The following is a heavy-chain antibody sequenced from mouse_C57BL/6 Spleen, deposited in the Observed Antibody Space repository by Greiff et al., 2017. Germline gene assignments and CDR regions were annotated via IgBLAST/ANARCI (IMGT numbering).Heavy chain of an antibody. CDR3: ARGGYGSSYGFAY. Sequence: QVQLKQSGAELARPGASVKLSCKASGYTFTSYGISWVKQRTGQGLEWIGEIYPRSGNTYYNEKFKGKATLTADKSSSTAYMELRSLTSEDSAVYFCARGGYGSSYGFAYWGQGTLVTVSA. CDR1: GYTFTSYG. V-gene: IGHV1-81*01. J-gene: IGHJ3*01. D-gene: IGHD1-1*01. CDR2: IYPRSGNT.